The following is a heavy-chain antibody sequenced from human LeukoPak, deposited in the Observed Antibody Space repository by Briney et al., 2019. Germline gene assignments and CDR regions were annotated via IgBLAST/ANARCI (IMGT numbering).Heavy chain of an antibody. CDR3: ASQRGRGYSSTSY. D-gene: IGHD5-12*01. CDR1: GGSFSGYY. V-gene: IGHV4-34*01. Sequence: SETLSLTCAVYGGSFSGYYWSWIRQPPGKGLEWIGEINHSGSTNYNPSLKSRVTISVDTSKNQFSLKLSSVTAADTAVYYRASQRGRGYSSTSYWGQGTLVTVSS. J-gene: IGHJ4*02. CDR2: INHSGST.